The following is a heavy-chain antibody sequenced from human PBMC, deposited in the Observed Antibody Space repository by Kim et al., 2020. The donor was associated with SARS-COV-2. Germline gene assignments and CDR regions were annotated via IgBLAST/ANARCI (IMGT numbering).Heavy chain of an antibody. CDR3: AREGETYYDFWSGRMKRTYYFDY. J-gene: IGHJ4*02. CDR1: GFTFSSYA. Sequence: GGSLRLSCAASGFTFSSYAMHWVRQAPGKGLEWVAVISYDGSNKYYADSVKGRFTISRDNSKNTLYLQMNSLRAEDTAVYYCAREGETYYDFWSGRMKRTYYFDYWGQGTLVTVSS. V-gene: IGHV3-30*04. D-gene: IGHD3-3*01. CDR2: ISYDGSNK.